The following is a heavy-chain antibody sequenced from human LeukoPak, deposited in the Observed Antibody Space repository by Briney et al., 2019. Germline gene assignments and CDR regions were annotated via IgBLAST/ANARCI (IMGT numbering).Heavy chain of an antibody. Sequence: SGTLSLTCAVSGGSLSSNNWWRRGRQPPGKGLEWIGEIYHSGSTNYSPSLRSRVTISIDKSKNQFSLRLSSVTAADTAVYYCARIVTTTYYFDDWGPGTLVSVSS. CDR2: IYHSGST. D-gene: IGHD5-12*01. CDR3: ARIVTTTYYFDD. V-gene: IGHV4-4*02. J-gene: IGHJ4*02. CDR1: GGSLSSNNW.